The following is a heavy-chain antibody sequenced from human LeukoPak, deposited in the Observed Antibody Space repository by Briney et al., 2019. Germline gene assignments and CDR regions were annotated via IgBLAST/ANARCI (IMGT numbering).Heavy chain of an antibody. D-gene: IGHD5-24*01. CDR1: GFTFSSYA. Sequence: GGSLRLSCAASGFTFSSYAMTWVRQAPGKGLEWVANIKQDGTAKYYVDSVKGRFTISRDNAKNSLYLQMNSLRAEDTAVYYCARGWFDCWGQGTLVTVSS. CDR2: IKQDGTAK. J-gene: IGHJ4*02. CDR3: ARGWFDC. V-gene: IGHV3-7*04.